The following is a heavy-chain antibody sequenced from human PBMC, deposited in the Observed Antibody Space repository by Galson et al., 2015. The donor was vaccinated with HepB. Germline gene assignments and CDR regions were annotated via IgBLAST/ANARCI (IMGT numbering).Heavy chain of an antibody. Sequence: SLRLSCAASGFTFSSYSMNWVRQAPGKGLEWVSSISSSNSYIYYADSVKGRFTISRDNAKNSLYLQMNSLRAEDTAVYYCARTMTDSFYYGMDVWGQGTTVTVSS. CDR1: GFTFSSYS. J-gene: IGHJ6*02. CDR3: ARTMTDSFYYGMDV. V-gene: IGHV3-21*01. D-gene: IGHD3-3*01. CDR2: ISSSNSYI.